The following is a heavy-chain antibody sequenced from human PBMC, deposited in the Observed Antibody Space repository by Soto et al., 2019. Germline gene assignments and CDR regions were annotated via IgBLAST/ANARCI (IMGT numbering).Heavy chain of an antibody. D-gene: IGHD4-4*01. CDR3: AKDTTVPQYDERPFDY. CDR2: ISYDGSNK. CDR1: GFTFSSYG. V-gene: IGHV3-30*18. J-gene: IGHJ4*02. Sequence: QPGGSLRLSCAASGFTFSSYGMHWVRQAPGKGLEWVAVISYDGSNKYYADSVKGRFTISRDNSKNTLYLQMNSLRAEDTAVYYCAKDTTVPQYDERPFDYWGQGTLVTVSS.